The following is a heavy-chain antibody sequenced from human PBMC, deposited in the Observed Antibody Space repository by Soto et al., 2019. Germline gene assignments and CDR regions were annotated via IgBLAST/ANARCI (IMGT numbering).Heavy chain of an antibody. J-gene: IGHJ4*02. V-gene: IGHV3-23*01. Sequence: PGGSLRLSCAASGFTFSSYAMNWVRQAPGKGLEWVSVISGSDGSTYYADSVKGRFTISRDNSKNTLNLQMNSLSAEDTAVYYCARRSSSSYFDYWGQGTLVTVSS. CDR2: ISGSDGST. CDR3: ARRSSSSYFDY. D-gene: IGHD6-13*01. CDR1: GFTFSSYA.